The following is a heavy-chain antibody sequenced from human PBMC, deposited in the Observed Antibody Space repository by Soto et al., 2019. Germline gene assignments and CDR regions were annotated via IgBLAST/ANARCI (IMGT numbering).Heavy chain of an antibody. J-gene: IGHJ4*02. V-gene: IGHV3-33*01. CDR2: IWYDGSNK. CDR1: GFTFSSYG. Sequence: QVQLVESGGGVVQPGRSLRLSCAASGFTFSSYGMHWVRQAPGKGLEWVAVIWYDGSNKYYADSVKGRFTISRDNSKNTLYLQMNSLRAEDTAVYYCARGDPFWEGTNVGVSGYWVQGTLVTVSS. CDR3: ARGDPFWEGTNVGVSGY. D-gene: IGHD1-7*01.